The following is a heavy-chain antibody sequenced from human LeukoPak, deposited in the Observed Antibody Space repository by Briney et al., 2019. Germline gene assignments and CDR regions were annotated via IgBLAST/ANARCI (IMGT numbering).Heavy chain of an antibody. D-gene: IGHD3-10*01. V-gene: IGHV3-23*01. CDR2: ISGSGGST. CDR1: GFTFGSYA. CDR3: AKRELLLDDAFDI. Sequence: GGSLRLSCAASGFTFGSYAMSWVRQAPGKGLEWVSAISGSGGSTYYADSVKGRFTISRDSSKNTLYLQMNSLRAEDTAVYYCAKRELLLDDAFDIWGQGTMVTVSS. J-gene: IGHJ3*02.